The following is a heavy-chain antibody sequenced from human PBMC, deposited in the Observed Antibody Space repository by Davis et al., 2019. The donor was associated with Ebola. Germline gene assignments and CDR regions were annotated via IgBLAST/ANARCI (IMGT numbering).Heavy chain of an antibody. Sequence: GESLKISCAASGFTFSNYEMNWVRQAPGKGLEWVSYISGSGSTIYYADSVKGRFTISRDNAKNSLYLQMNSLGAEDTAIYYCARDPGSVTYYKEGFDWGQGTLVTVSS. CDR3: ARDPGSVTYYKEGFD. J-gene: IGHJ4*02. V-gene: IGHV3-48*03. D-gene: IGHD3-10*01. CDR1: GFTFSNYE. CDR2: ISGSGSTI.